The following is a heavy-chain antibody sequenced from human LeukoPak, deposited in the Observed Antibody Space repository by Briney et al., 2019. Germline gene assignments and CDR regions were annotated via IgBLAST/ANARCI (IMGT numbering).Heavy chain of an antibody. CDR2: VHATESSN. J-gene: IGHJ4*02. CDR3: ASESQDGSFDY. V-gene: IGHV5-51*01. Sequence: GESLKISCWGSGDSFATSWIAWVRQMPGKGLEWMGIVHATESSNRSSPSFEGQVTMSADKSISTVYLQWISLKASDTAMYYCASESQDGSFDYWGQGTLVTVSS. CDR1: GDSFATSW.